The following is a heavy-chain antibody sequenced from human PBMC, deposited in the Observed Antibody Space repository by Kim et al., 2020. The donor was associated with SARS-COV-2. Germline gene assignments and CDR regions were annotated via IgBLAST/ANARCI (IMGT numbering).Heavy chain of an antibody. CDR2: IWYDGSGK. V-gene: IGHV3-33*01. J-gene: IGHJ6*02. D-gene: IGHD4-17*01. Sequence: GGSLRLSCAASRFIFSSYGMHWVRQAPGKGLEWVAAIWYDGSGKYYSDSVKGRFTISRDNSKNTLYLQMNSLRAEDTAVYYCAREDYGGNPDYFYGMDVWGQGTTVTVSS. CDR1: RFIFSSYG. CDR3: AREDYGGNPDYFYGMDV.